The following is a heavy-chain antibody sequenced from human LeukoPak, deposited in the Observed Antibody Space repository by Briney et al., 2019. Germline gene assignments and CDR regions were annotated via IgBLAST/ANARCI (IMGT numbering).Heavy chain of an antibody. J-gene: IGHJ5*02. D-gene: IGHD3-16*01. CDR2: INHSGST. CDR3: ARDVSGAVGNWFDP. CDR1: GGSFSGYY. V-gene: IGHV4-34*01. Sequence: PSETLSLTCAVYGGSFSGYYWSWIRQPPGKGLEWIGEINHSGSTNYNPSLNSRVTITRDTSKNHFSLELSSVTAADTAVYYCARDVSGAVGNWFDPWGQGTLVTVSS.